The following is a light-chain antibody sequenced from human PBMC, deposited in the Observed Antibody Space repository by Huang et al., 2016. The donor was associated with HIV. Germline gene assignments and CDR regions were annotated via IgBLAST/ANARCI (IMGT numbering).Light chain of an antibody. V-gene: IGKV3-20*01. CDR3: QQYGNSASYT. Sequence: EVVLTQSPGTLSLSPGEGATLSCRASQAVSSDYFAWDQHKPGQAPRLLIYGASSRAAGIPDRFSGSGSGTDVTLTISRVEPEDFAVYYCQQYGNSASYTFGQGTKLEIK. J-gene: IGKJ2*01. CDR2: GAS. CDR1: QAVSSDY.